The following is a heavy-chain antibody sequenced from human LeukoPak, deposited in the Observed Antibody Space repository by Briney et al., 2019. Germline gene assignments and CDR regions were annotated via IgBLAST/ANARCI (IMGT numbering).Heavy chain of an antibody. CDR1: GFTFSRYV. CDR3: AKDQSGSYAPDY. CDR2: VSYDGSYK. J-gene: IGHJ4*02. D-gene: IGHD1-26*01. V-gene: IGHV3-30*04. Sequence: GRSLRLSCAASGFTFSRYVMHWVRQAPGKGLEWVAVVSYDGSYKFYADSVKGRFTISRDNSKSTLYLQVNSLRVEDTAVYYCAKDQSGSYAPDYWGQGTLVTVSS.